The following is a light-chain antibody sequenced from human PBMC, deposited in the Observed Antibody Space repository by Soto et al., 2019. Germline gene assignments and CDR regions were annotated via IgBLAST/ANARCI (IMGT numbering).Light chain of an antibody. CDR2: LGF. J-gene: IGKJ1*01. Sequence: DILMTQSPLSLPVTPGEPASISCRSSQSLLHSDGYIYLDWYLQKPGQSPQLLIYLGFNRASGVADRFSGSGSGTDFTLKISRVEAEDVGVYYCMQALQTPRTFGQGTKVEIK. CDR1: QSLLHSDGYIY. CDR3: MQALQTPRT. V-gene: IGKV2-28*01.